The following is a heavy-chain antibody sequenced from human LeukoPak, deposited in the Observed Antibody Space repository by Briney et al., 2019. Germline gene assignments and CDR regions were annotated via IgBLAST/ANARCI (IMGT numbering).Heavy chain of an antibody. CDR1: GFTFSSYA. CDR3: AKDLAGYSSSWYTVDYYYYSMDV. D-gene: IGHD6-13*01. V-gene: IGHV3-23*01. CDR2: ISGSGGST. Sequence: GGSLRLSCAASGFTFSSYAMSWVRQAPGKGLEWVSAISGSGGSTYYADSVKGRFTISRDNSKNTLYLQMNSLRAEDTAVYYCAKDLAGYSSSWYTVDYYYYSMDVWGQGTTVTVSS. J-gene: IGHJ6*02.